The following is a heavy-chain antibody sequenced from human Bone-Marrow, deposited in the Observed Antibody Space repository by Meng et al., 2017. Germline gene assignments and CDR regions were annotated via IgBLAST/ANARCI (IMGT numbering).Heavy chain of an antibody. D-gene: IGHD5-12*01. CDR1: GGTFSSYT. J-gene: IGHJ6*02. V-gene: IGHV1-69*04. CDR2: IIPILGIA. Sequence: SVKVSCKASGGTFSSYTISWVRQAPGQGLEWMGRIIPILGIANYAQKFQGRVTITADKSTSTAYMELSSLSSVTAADTAVYYCARDRGRWLLNRWYDYGMDVWGQGTTVTVSS. CDR3: ARDRGRWLLNRWYDYGMDV.